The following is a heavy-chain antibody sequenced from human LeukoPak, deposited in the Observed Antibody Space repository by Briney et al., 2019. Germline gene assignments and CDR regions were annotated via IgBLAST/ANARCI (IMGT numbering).Heavy chain of an antibody. CDR1: GFTFDDYA. Sequence: PGGSLRLSCAASGFTFDDYAMHWVRQAPGKGLEWVSSISSSSSYIYYADSVKGRFTISRDNAKNSLYLQMNSLRAEDTAVYYCATVVVTAIPYYYYGMDVWGQGTTVTVSS. CDR2: ISSSSSYI. J-gene: IGHJ6*02. D-gene: IGHD2-21*02. V-gene: IGHV3-21*01. CDR3: ATVVVTAIPYYYYGMDV.